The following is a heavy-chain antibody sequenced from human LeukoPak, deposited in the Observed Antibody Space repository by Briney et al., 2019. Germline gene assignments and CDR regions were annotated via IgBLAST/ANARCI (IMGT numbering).Heavy chain of an antibody. CDR2: IYHSGST. CDR3: ARGAGDYYYDSSGYRH. D-gene: IGHD3-22*01. Sequence: SQTLSLTCTVSGGSISSGGYYWSWIRQPPGKGLEWIGYIYHSGSTYYNPSLKSRVTISVDRSKNQFSLKLSSVTAADTAVYYCARGAGDYYYDSSGYRHWGQGTLVTVSS. J-gene: IGHJ4*02. V-gene: IGHV4-30-2*01. CDR1: GGSISSGGYY.